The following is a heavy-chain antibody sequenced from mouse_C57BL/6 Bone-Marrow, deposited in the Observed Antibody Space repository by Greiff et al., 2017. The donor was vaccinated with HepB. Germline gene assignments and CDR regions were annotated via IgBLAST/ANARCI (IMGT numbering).Heavy chain of an antibody. CDR1: GYTFTSYW. CDR2: IDPSDSYT. Sequence: QVQLKQPGAELVRPGTSVKLSCKASGYTFTSYWMHWVKQRPGQGLEWIGVIDPSDSYTNYNQKFKGKATLTVDTSSSTAYMQLSSLTSEDSAVYYCATSYAMDYWGQGTSVTVSS. V-gene: IGHV1-59*01. CDR3: ATSYAMDY. J-gene: IGHJ4*01.